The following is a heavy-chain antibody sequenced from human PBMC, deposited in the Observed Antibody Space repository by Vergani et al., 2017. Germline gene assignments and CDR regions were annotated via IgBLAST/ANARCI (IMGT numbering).Heavy chain of an antibody. CDR1: GFTFSTYA. V-gene: IGHV3-23*01. CDR3: VKDAGSYENFFDS. CDR2: LTGGGGST. Sequence: EVQLLESGGSLKQPGGSVRLSCAASGFTFSTYAMHWVRQAPGKGLEWVSALTGGGGSTYYADSFKCRFIISRDNSRDTLYLQMNSLRPEDTATYYCVKDAGSYENFFDSWGQGTLVTVSS. J-gene: IGHJ4*02. D-gene: IGHD1-26*01.